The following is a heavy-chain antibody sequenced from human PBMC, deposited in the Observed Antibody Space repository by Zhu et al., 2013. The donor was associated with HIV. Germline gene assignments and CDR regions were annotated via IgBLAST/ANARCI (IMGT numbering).Heavy chain of an antibody. J-gene: IGHJ3*02. CDR3: ARDNYYDSSGYYYADAFDI. D-gene: IGHD3-22*01. Sequence: QVQLVQSGAEVKKPGASVKVSCKASGYTFTSYGISWVRQAPGQGLEWMGWISAYNGNTNYAQKLQGRVTMTTDTSTSTAYMELRSLRSDDTAVYYCARDNYYDSSGYYYADAFDIWGQGTMVTVSS. V-gene: IGHV1-18*01. CDR2: ISAYNGNT. CDR1: GYTFTSYG.